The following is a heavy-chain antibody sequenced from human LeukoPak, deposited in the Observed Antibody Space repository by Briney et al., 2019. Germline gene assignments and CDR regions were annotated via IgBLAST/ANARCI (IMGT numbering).Heavy chain of an antibody. CDR2: TYYRSKWYN. J-gene: IGHJ4*02. V-gene: IGHV6-1*01. CDR3: ARGRLGELSLDQLSFYY. Sequence: SQTLSLTYAISGDSVSSNSAAWNWIRQSPSRGLEWLGRTYYRSKWYNDYAVSVKSRITINPDTSKNQFSLQLNSVTPEDTAVYYCARGRLGELSLDQLSFYYWGQGTLVTVSS. D-gene: IGHD3-16*02. CDR1: GDSVSSNSAA.